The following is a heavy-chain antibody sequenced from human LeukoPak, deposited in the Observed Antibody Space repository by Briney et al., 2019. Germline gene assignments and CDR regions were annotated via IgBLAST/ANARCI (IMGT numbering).Heavy chain of an antibody. CDR3: ARVEQQRDGAFDI. D-gene: IGHD6-13*01. CDR1: GFIVSSIF. J-gene: IGHJ3*02. V-gene: IGHV3-53*01. CDR2: IYSGDGT. Sequence: PGGSLRLSCAASGFIVSSIFMSWVRQAPGKGLEWVSVIYSGDGTNYADSVKGRFTISRDNSKNMLYLQMNSLRAEDTAVYYCARVEQQRDGAFDIWGQGTMVTVSS.